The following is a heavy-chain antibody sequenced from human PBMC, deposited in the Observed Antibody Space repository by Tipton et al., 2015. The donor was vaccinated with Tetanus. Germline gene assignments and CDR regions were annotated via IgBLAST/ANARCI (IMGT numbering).Heavy chain of an antibody. J-gene: IGHJ4*02. CDR3: ARANYDFPKKGPFDS. D-gene: IGHD3-3*01. V-gene: IGHV4-61*08. CDR1: GGSVSSGGFS. Sequence: TLSLTCDVSGGSVSSGGFSWNWIRQPPGKGLEWIGYISYSGSTNSNYSLKSRITISQDTSKNQFSLKLTSVTAADTAVYYCARANYDFPKKGPFDSWGQGTLVTVSS. CDR2: ISYSGST.